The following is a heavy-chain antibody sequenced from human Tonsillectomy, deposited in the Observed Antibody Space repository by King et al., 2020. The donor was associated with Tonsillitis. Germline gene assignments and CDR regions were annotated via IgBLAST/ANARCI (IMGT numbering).Heavy chain of an antibody. CDR3: AKLLRSGYHLYYMDV. CDR1: GFTFSSFA. D-gene: IGHD3-3*01. Sequence: VQLVESGGGLVQPGGSPRLSCAASGFTFSSFAMTWVRQAPGKGLEWVSSISDSAGGTYYADSVNGRFTISRDNSKNTLYLQVNGLRAEDTVVYYCAKLLRSGYHLYYMDVWGKGTTVTVSS. CDR2: ISDSAGGT. J-gene: IGHJ6*03. V-gene: IGHV3-23*04.